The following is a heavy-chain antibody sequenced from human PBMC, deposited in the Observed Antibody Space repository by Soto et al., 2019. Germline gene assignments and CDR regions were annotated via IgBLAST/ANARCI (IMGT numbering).Heavy chain of an antibody. CDR1: GFTFSSYA. Sequence: EVQMLESGGGLVQPGGSLRLSCAASGFTFSSYAMSWVRQAPGKGLAWVSGISDSGGSTYYAGAVKGRFTISRDNSKNALYLHMNRLGAEDTVVYDCSNCCGGTGYSRIHYGGEGTLFPVSS. D-gene: IGHD2-15*01. J-gene: IGHJ4*02. V-gene: IGHV3-23*01. CDR2: ISDSGGST. CDR3: SNCCGGTGYSRIHY.